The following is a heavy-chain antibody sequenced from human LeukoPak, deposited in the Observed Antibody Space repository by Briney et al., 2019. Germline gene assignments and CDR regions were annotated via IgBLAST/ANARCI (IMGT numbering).Heavy chain of an antibody. J-gene: IGHJ3*02. CDR2: ISYDGNNK. CDR1: GFTFSHHD. D-gene: IGHD3-22*01. V-gene: IGHV3-30*03. CDR3: ATLVIGEHEISGYFYETQSSGVDI. Sequence: GGSLRLSCAASGFTFSHHDMHWVRRSPGKGLEWAAVISYDGNNKYYANSVKGRITISRDNPKNTLYLQMNSLRPDDTAVYYCATLVIGEHEISGYFYETQSSGVDIWGQGTMVIVSS.